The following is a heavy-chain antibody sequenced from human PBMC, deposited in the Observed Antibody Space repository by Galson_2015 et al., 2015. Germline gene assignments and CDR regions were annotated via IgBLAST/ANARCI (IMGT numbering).Heavy chain of an antibody. CDR1: GFIFSSYS. CDR3: ARVHTAGFYTMDS. D-gene: IGHD2-21*02. V-gene: IGHV3-48*02. CDR2: IRTGSSAI. J-gene: IGHJ4*02. Sequence: SLRLSCAVSGFIFSSYSMNWVRQAPGKGLEWVSYIRTGSSAIYYADSVKGRFTIPRDDAKNSLYLQMSSLRDEDTGIYYCARVHTAGFYTMDSWGQGTLVTVSS.